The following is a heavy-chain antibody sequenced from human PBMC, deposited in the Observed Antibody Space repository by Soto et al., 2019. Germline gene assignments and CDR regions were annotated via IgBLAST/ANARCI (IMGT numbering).Heavy chain of an antibody. D-gene: IGHD5-12*01. CDR1: GGTFSSYA. CDR2: IIPIFGTA. Sequence: ASVKVSCKASGGTFSSYAISWVRQAPGQGLEWMGGIIPIFGTANYAQKFQGRVTITADESTSTAYMELSSLRSEDTAVYYCARDRESAGWLQRWFDPWGQGTLVTVSS. CDR3: ARDRESAGWLQRWFDP. V-gene: IGHV1-69*13. J-gene: IGHJ5*02.